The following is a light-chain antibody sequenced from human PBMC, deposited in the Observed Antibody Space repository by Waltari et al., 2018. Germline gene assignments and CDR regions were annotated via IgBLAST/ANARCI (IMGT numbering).Light chain of an antibody. V-gene: IGKV1-9*01. CDR1: QGISSY. CDR3: LQVNSYPFT. J-gene: IGKJ3*01. Sequence: IQLTQSPSSLSASVGDRVTITCRASQGISSYLAWYQQKAGRAPKLLIYGGSTLPNGVPSRFSGSGFGTDFTLTISSLQPEDFATYYCLQVNSYPFTFGPGTTVDIK. CDR2: GGS.